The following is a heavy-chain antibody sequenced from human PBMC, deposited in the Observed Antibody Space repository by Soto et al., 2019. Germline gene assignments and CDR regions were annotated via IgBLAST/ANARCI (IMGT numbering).Heavy chain of an antibody. CDR2: ISGSGSTI. J-gene: IGHJ4*02. CDR3: AKVFYYYDSSGYYYFDY. D-gene: IGHD3-22*01. CDR1: GFTFSSYA. Sequence: SLRLSCAASGFTFSSYAVSWVRQAPGKGPEWISSISGSGSTIHYADSVKGRFTISRDNSKNTLYLQMSSLRAEDTAVYYCAKVFYYYDSSGYYYFDYWGQGTLVTVSS. V-gene: IGHV3-23*01.